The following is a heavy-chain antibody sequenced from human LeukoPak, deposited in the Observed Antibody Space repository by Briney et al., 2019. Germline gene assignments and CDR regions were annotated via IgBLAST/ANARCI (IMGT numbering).Heavy chain of an antibody. D-gene: IGHD4/OR15-4a*01. Sequence: PSETLSLTCAVYGGSFSSYPWTWIRQPQGKGLEWIGQIIHSGSTKYNPSLNGRVTMSVDTSKNQFSLKLTSVTAADTAVYYCARGAPGYWGQGILVTVSS. V-gene: IGHV4-34*12. CDR1: GGSFSSYP. CDR2: IIHSGST. J-gene: IGHJ4*02. CDR3: ARGAPGY.